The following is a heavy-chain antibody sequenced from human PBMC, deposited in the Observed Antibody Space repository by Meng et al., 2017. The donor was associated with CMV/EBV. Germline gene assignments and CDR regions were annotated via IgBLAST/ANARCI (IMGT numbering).Heavy chain of an antibody. D-gene: IGHD6-13*01. V-gene: IGHV4-4*07. CDR3: AREMPIAAAGCFDY. CDR1: GGSISSYY. CDR2: IYTSGST. J-gene: IGHJ4*02. Sequence: QGRLQGSGPGLVKPSEALSLTCTVSGGSISSYYWSWIRQPAGKGLEWIGRIYTSGSTNYNPSLKSRVTMSVDTSKNQFSLKLSSVTAADTAVYYCAREMPIAAAGCFDYWGQGTLVTVSS.